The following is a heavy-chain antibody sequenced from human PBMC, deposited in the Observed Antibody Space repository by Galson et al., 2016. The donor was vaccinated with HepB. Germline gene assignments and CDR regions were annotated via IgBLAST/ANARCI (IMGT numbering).Heavy chain of an antibody. CDR3: ARDLGVRGYGREPRDAYDL. CDR2: ISGGADSR. D-gene: IGHD3-10*01. CDR1: GFTFSIYA. Sequence: SLRLSCAASGFTFSIYAMSWVRQAPGKGLEWVSSISGGADSRYYADSVKGRFTISRDNSRDTVDLQMNNLRAEDTAMYFCARDLGVRGYGREPRDAYDLWGQGTMVSVSS. V-gene: IGHV3-23*01. J-gene: IGHJ3*01.